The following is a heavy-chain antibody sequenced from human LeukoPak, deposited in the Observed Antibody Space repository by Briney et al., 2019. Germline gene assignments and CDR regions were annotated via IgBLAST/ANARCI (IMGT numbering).Heavy chain of an antibody. J-gene: IGHJ4*02. CDR3: AKDRRDNGDHHDFDY. CDR1: GFMFSNYA. Sequence: PGGSLRLSCAASGFMFSNYAMNWVRQAPGKGLEWVSSISVSGGSSYYADSVKGRFTVSRVNSKNTLYLQMNTLRAEDTAIYYCAKDRRDNGDHHDFDYWGQGALVTVSS. V-gene: IGHV3-23*01. D-gene: IGHD2-21*02. CDR2: ISVSGGSS.